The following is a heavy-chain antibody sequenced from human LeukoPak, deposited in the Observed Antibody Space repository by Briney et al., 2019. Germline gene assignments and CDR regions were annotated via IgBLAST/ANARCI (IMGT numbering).Heavy chain of an antibody. J-gene: IGHJ4*02. CDR1: GVFISDGDYY. V-gene: IGHV4-39*01. D-gene: IGHD6-25*01. Sequence: SETLSLTCSVSGVFISDGDYYWAWIRQPPGKGLEWIGNIYYSGSTYYNPSLKSRVTISVDTSKNQFSLELNSVTAADTAVYYCAAAFDYWGQGILVTVSS. CDR3: AAAFDY. CDR2: IYYSGST.